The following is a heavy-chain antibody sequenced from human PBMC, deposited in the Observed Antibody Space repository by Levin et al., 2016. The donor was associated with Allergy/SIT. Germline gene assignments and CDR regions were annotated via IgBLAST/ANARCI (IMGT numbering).Heavy chain of an antibody. CDR3: VRDGGDYYFEY. D-gene: IGHD2-21*02. J-gene: IGHJ4*02. Sequence: WIRQPPGKGLEWIGYIYFTGSTNYNPSLKSRVTISLDTSKNQFSLTLSSVTAADTAVYFCVRDGGDYYFEYWGQGTLVTVSS. V-gene: IGHV4-59*01. CDR2: IYFTGST.